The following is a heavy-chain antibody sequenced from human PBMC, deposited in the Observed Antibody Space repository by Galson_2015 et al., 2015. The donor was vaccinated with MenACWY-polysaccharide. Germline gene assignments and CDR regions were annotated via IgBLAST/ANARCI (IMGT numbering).Heavy chain of an antibody. CDR2: ISGSGGST. D-gene: IGHD2-2*01. CDR1: GFTFSSYA. J-gene: IGHJ4*02. CDR3: AKTQGFLDIVVVPTIDY. Sequence: SLRLSCAASGFTFSSYAMSWVRQAPGKGLEWVSAISGSGGSTYYADSVKGRFTISRDNSKNTLYLQMNSLRAEDTAVYYCAKTQGFLDIVVVPTIDYWGQGTLVTVSS. V-gene: IGHV3-23*01.